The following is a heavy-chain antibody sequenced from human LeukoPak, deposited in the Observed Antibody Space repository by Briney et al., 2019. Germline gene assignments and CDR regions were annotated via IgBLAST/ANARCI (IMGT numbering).Heavy chain of an antibody. D-gene: IGHD6-6*01. CDR2: INPSGGST. Sequence: ASVKVSCKASGYTFTSYYMHWVRQAPGQGLEWMGIINPSGGSTSYAQKFQGRVTMTRDTSTSTVYMELSSLRSEDTAVYYCARDPVGRRYSSSSFDYWGQGTLVTVSS. V-gene: IGHV1-46*01. J-gene: IGHJ4*02. CDR3: ARDPVGRRYSSSSFDY. CDR1: GYTFTSYY.